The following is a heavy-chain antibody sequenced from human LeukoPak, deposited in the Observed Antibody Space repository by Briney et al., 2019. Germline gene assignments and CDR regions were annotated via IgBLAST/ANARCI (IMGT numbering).Heavy chain of an antibody. CDR1: GGTFSSYA. V-gene: IGHV1-69*04. J-gene: IGHJ4*02. CDR2: IIPILGIA. CDR3: ARSLLWFGESYQRAFDY. Sequence: ASVKVSCKASGGTFSSYAISWVRQAPGQGLEWMGRIIPILGIANYAQKFQGRVTITADKSTSTAYMELSSLRSEDTAVYYCARSLLWFGESYQRAFDYWGQGTLVTVSS. D-gene: IGHD3-10*01.